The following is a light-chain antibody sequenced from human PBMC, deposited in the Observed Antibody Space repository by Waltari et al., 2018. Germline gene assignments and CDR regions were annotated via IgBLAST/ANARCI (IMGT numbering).Light chain of an antibody. J-gene: IGKJ3*01. Sequence: IVLTQSPGTLSLSPGERATLSCRASQSVSSSYLAWYQQKPGQATRLLIYGASSRATRIPGRCSDSGSGTDLALAISRLEAEDFAVYYCRQYGSSLFTFGPGIKVDI. CDR2: GAS. CDR3: RQYGSSLFT. V-gene: IGKV3-20*01. CDR1: QSVSSSY.